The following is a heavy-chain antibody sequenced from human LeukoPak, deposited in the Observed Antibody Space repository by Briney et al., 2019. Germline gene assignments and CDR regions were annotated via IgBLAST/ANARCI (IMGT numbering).Heavy chain of an antibody. CDR3: AKRGHYDSSGLRAPFDY. Sequence: TGGSLRLSCAATGFTFSSDAMSSVSQAPGKGLEWVSDITGSGDSRYYADYVKGRFTTSRENSKNTAILQMNSLRAEDTAVYYCAKRGHYDSSGLRAPFDYWGQGTLVTVSS. V-gene: IGHV3-23*01. CDR2: ITGSGDSR. J-gene: IGHJ4*02. D-gene: IGHD3-22*01. CDR1: GFTFSSDA.